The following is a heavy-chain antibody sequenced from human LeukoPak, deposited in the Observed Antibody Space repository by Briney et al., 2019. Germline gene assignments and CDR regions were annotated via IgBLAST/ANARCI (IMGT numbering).Heavy chain of an antibody. J-gene: IGHJ4*02. V-gene: IGHV4-34*01. CDR2: INHSGST. CDR3: ARVVRLTYGSGSYPRVKPQNRFDY. CDR1: GGSFSGYY. D-gene: IGHD3-10*01. Sequence: PSETLSLTCAVYGGSFSGYYWSWIRQPPGKGLEWIGEINHSGSTNYNPSLKSRVTISVDTSKNQFSLKLSSVTAADTAVYYCARVVRLTYGSGSYPRVKPQNRFDYWGQGTLVTVSS.